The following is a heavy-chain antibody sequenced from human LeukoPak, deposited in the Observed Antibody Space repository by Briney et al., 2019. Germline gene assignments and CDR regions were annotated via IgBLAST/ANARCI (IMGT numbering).Heavy chain of an antibody. Sequence: ASVKVSCKASGYTFTSYGISWVRQAPGQGLEWMGWISAYNGNTNYAQKLQGRVTMTTDTSTSTAYMELRSLRSDDTAVYYCARVPDYYDSSGQAINYYYYYMDVWGKGTTVTISS. J-gene: IGHJ6*03. CDR1: GYTFTSYG. CDR3: ARVPDYYDSSGQAINYYYYYMDV. CDR2: ISAYNGNT. V-gene: IGHV1-18*01. D-gene: IGHD3-22*01.